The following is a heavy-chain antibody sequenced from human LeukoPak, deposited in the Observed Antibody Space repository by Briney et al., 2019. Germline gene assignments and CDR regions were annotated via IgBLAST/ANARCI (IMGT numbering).Heavy chain of an antibody. V-gene: IGHV3-23*01. D-gene: IGHD1-7*01. CDR1: GFTFSNYA. CDR2: ISGRAGTA. Sequence: GGSLRLSCAASGFTFSNYAMSWVRQAPGKGLEWVSAISGRAGTAYYADSVKGRFTISRDNSKNTLYLQMNSLRAEDTAVYYCLTVRKYLRVGWNSNFDYWGQGTLVTVSS. CDR3: LTVRKYLRVGWNSNFDY. J-gene: IGHJ4*02.